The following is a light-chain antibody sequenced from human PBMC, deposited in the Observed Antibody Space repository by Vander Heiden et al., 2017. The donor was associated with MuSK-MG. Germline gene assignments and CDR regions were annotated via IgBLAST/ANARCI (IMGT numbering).Light chain of an antibody. CDR1: QSVLYSSNNKNY. V-gene: IGKV4-1*01. CDR3: QKYYSTPRCS. J-gene: IGKJ2*04. Sequence: DIVMTQSPDSLAVSLGERATINCKSSQSVLYSSNNKNYLAWYQQKPGQPPKLLMYWASTRESGVPDRFSGSGSGTDFTLTISSLQAEDVAVYYCQKYYSTPRCSFGQGTKLEIK. CDR2: WAS.